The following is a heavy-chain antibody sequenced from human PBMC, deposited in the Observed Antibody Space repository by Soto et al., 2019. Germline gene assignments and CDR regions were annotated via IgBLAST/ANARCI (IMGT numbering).Heavy chain of an antibody. CDR2: IYHSGST. J-gene: IGHJ2*01. V-gene: IGHV4-30-2*01. CDR1: GGSISSGGYS. D-gene: IGHD3-16*01. Sequence: QLLESGSGLVKPSQTLSLTCAVSGGSISSGGYSWSWIRQPPGKGLEWIGYIYHSGSTYYNPSLKSRVTISVDRSKNQFSLKLSSVTAADTAVYYCARAIYDRYFDLWGRGTLVTVSS. CDR3: ARAIYDRYFDL.